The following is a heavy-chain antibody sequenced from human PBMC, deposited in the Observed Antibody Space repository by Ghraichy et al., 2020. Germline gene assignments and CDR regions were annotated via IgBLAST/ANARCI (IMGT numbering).Heavy chain of an antibody. Sequence: SETLSLTCTVSGGSISSYYWSWIRQPPGKGLEWIGYIYTSGSTNYNPSLKSRVTISVDTSKNQFSLKLSSVTAADTAVYYCASSIVVVPAAIGGWFDPWGQGTLVTVSS. CDR3: ASSIVVVPAAIGGWFDP. J-gene: IGHJ5*02. V-gene: IGHV4-4*09. D-gene: IGHD2-2*01. CDR1: GGSISSYY. CDR2: IYTSGST.